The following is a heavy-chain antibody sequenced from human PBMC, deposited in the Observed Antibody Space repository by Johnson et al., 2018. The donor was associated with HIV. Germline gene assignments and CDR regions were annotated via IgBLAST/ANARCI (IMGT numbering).Heavy chain of an antibody. V-gene: IGHV3-11*04. CDR2: ISSSGSKT. J-gene: IGHJ3*02. CDR3: ARELTPKPAFDI. Sequence: QVQLVESGGGVVRPGGSLRLSCAASGFTFSDHYMSWIRQAPGKGLEWISHISSSGSKTYAADSVKGRLIISRDNAKNSLFLQMNSLRVDDTAVYYCARELTPKPAFDIWGQGTMVTVSS. CDR1: GFTFSDHY.